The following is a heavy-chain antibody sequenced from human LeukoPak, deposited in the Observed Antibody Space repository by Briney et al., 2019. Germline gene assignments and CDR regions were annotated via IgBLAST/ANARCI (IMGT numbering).Heavy chain of an antibody. CDR1: GGSFSGYY. J-gene: IGHJ4*02. CDR3: ARWVALGGGDY. Sequence: LETLSLTCAVYGGSFSGYYWSWIRQPPGKGLEWIGEINHSGSTNYNPSLKSRVTISVDTSKNQFSLKLSSVTAADTAVYYCARWVALGGGDYWGQGTLVTVSS. D-gene: IGHD3-16*01. V-gene: IGHV4-34*01. CDR2: INHSGST.